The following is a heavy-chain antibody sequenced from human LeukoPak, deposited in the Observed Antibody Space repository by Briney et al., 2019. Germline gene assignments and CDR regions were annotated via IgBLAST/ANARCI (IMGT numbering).Heavy chain of an antibody. V-gene: IGHV3-15*01. D-gene: IGHD6-19*01. CDR1: GFTFSNAW. CDR3: TTDHDGYSSGIGTWY. CDR2: IKSKTDGGTT. Sequence: PGGSLRLSCAASGFTFSNAWMSWVRQAPGKGLEWGGRIKSKTDGGTTDYAAPVKGRFTISRDDSKNTLYLQMNSLKTEDTAVYYCTTDHDGYSSGIGTWYWGQGTLVTVSS. J-gene: IGHJ4*02.